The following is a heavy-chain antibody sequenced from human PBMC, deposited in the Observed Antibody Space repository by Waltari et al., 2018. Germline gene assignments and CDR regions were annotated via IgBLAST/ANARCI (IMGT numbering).Heavy chain of an antibody. CDR3: ARALNHEGLRFHDAFDI. CDR1: GGTFSRYA. J-gene: IGHJ3*02. D-gene: IGHD5-12*01. V-gene: IGHV1-69*10. CDR2: IIPVLDIT. Sequence: QVQLVQSGAEVKEPGSSVTVSCEASGGTFSRYAITWVRQAPGQGLDWMGGIIPVLDITDYAQKFQGRLTISADKSMTTAYMELSSLKSEDTAVYYCARALNHEGLRFHDAFDIWGQGTMVTVSS.